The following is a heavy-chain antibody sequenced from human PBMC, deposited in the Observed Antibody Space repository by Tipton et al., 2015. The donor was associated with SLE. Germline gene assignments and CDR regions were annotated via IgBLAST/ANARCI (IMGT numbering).Heavy chain of an antibody. CDR2: IYYSGST. V-gene: IGHV4-59*01. CDR1: GGSISSYY. D-gene: IGHD3-10*01. J-gene: IGHJ3*02. CDR3: ARARITMIRGAFDI. Sequence: TLSLTCTVSGGSISSYYWSWIRQPPGKGLEWIGYIYYSGSTNYNPSLKSRVTISVDTSKNQFSLKLSSVTAADTAVYYCARARITMIRGAFDIWGQGTMVTVS.